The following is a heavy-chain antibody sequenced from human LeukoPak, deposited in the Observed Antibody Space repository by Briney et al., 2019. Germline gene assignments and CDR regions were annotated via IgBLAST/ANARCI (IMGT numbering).Heavy chain of an antibody. D-gene: IGHD3-10*01. CDR3: ARAKGSWFDP. J-gene: IGHJ5*02. Sequence: PGGSLRLSCAASGFTFSSYSMNWVRQAPGKGLEWVSYISSSSSTIYYADSVKGRFTISRDSAKNSLYLQMSSLRAEDTAVYYCARAKGSWFDPWGQGTLVTVSS. CDR2: ISSSSSTI. V-gene: IGHV3-48*04. CDR1: GFTFSSYS.